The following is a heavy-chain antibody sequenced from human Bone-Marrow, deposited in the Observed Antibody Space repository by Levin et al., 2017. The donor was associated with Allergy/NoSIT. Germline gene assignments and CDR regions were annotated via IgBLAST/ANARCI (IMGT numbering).Heavy chain of an antibody. J-gene: IGHJ3*02. V-gene: IGHV3-7*01. CDR1: GFTFSSYW. D-gene: IGHD3-22*01. CDR3: AREIVVVISKIDAFDI. CDR2: IKQDGSEK. Sequence: GESLKISCAASGFTFSSYWMSWVRQAPGKGLEWVANIKQDGSEKYYVDSVKGRFTISRDNAKNSLYLQMNSLRAEDTAVYYCAREIVVVISKIDAFDIWGQGTMVTVSS.